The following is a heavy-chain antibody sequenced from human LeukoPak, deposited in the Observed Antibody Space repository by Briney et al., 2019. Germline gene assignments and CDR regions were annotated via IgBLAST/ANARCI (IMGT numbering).Heavy chain of an antibody. CDR3: ARAGGSSWYVSLYY. CDR1: GGTFSSNV. Sequence: ASVKVSCKASGGTFSSNVISWVRQAPGQGLEWIGRIIPIIGTPDYAQKFQGRVTITADKSTHTAYMELTSLKSDDTAVYYCARAGGSSWYVSLYYWGQGTLVTVSS. V-gene: IGHV1-69*04. J-gene: IGHJ4*02. D-gene: IGHD6-13*01. CDR2: IIPIIGTP.